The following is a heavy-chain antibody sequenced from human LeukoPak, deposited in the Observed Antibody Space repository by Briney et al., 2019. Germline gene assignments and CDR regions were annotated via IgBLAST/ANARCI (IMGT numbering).Heavy chain of an antibody. J-gene: IGHJ4*02. CDR3: ARDDYGGVDY. CDR1: GFTFSSYA. Sequence: PGGSLRLSCAASGFTFSSYAMSWVRQAPGKGLEWVANINQDGSEKYYVDSVKGRFTISRDNAKNSLYLQMNSLRAEDTAVYYCARDDYGGVDYWGQGTLVPVSS. CDR2: INQDGSEK. D-gene: IGHD4-23*01. V-gene: IGHV3-7*01.